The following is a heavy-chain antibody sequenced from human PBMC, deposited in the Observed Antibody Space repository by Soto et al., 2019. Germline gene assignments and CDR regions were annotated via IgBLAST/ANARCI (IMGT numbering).Heavy chain of an antibody. J-gene: IGHJ6*02. D-gene: IGHD5-18*01. CDR3: ARVFTAYGMDV. V-gene: IGHV3-30-3*01. CDR2: ISYDGSNK. Sequence: QVQLVESGGGVVQPGRSLRLSCAASGFTFSSYAMHWVRQAPGKGLEWVAVISYDGSNKYYADSVKGRFTISRDNSKNTLYLQMNSLRAEDTAVYYCARVFTAYGMDVWGQGTTVTVSS. CDR1: GFTFSSYA.